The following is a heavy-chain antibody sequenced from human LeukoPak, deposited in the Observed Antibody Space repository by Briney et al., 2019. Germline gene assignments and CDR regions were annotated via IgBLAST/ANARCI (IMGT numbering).Heavy chain of an antibody. V-gene: IGHV3-74*01. CDR3: AKTMRTGGGAFDI. J-gene: IGHJ3*02. D-gene: IGHD3-16*01. Sequence: GGSLRLSCTASGFTFGDYAMSWFRQAPGKGLVWVARTNTHGTSANYADSVKGRFIISRDNAKNTLYLQMNGLRDEDTGVYYCAKTMRTGGGAFDIWGQGTMVTVSS. CDR1: GFTFGDYA. CDR2: TNTHGTSA.